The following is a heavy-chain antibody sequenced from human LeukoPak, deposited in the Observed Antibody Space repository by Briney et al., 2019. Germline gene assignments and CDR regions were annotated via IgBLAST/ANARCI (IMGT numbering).Heavy chain of an antibody. V-gene: IGHV4-59*12. D-gene: IGHD3-10*01. J-gene: IGHJ5*02. CDR1: GGSISSYY. CDR2: IYYSGST. CDR3: ARDGASYYDH. Sequence: SETLSLTCTVSGGSISSYYWSWIRQPPGKGLGYIGYIYYSGSTNYNPSLKSRITMSVDKSNDQFSLILTSVTVADTAVYYCARDGASYYDHWRQGIVLTVTS.